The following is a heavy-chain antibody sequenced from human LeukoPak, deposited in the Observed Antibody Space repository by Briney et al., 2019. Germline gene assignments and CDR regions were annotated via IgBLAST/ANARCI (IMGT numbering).Heavy chain of an antibody. Sequence: GASVKVSCKASGYTFTGYYMHWVRQAPGQGLEWMGWINPNSGGTNYAQKFQGRVTMTRDTSISTAYMELSRLRSDDTAVYYCARSVGWGIFGVVSRTFDYWGQGTLVTVSS. CDR1: GYTFTGYY. V-gene: IGHV1-2*02. CDR2: INPNSGGT. CDR3: ARSVGWGIFGVVSRTFDY. D-gene: IGHD3-3*01. J-gene: IGHJ4*02.